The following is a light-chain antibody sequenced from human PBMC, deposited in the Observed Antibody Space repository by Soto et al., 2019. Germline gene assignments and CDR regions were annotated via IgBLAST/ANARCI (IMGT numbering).Light chain of an antibody. CDR3: QQYEKVGLT. J-gene: IGKJ4*01. Sequence: DIQMTQSPSSLSASVGDRVTITCQASQDISNYLNWYQQKPGKAPKLLIYDGSNLETRVPSRFSGSGSGTDFTFTISSLQPEDIATYHCQQYEKVGLTFGGGTKVEIK. CDR1: QDISNY. V-gene: IGKV1-33*01. CDR2: DGS.